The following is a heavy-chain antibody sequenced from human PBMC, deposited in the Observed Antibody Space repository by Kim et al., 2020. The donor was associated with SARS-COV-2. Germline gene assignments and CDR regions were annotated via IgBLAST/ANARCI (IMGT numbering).Heavy chain of an antibody. V-gene: IGHV5-51*01. CDR3: ARHAKGNPRAWFDP. Sequence: SPPFRGQVTIAADKSISTAYLQWSSLKASDTAMYYCARHAKGNPRAWFDPWGQGTLVTVSS. D-gene: IGHD3-10*01. J-gene: IGHJ5*02.